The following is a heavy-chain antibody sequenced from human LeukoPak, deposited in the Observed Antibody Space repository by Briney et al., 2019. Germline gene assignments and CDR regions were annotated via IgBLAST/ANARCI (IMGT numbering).Heavy chain of an antibody. CDR3: ARDIRSYMADY. D-gene: IGHD1-26*01. V-gene: IGHV1-18*01. Sequence: ASVKVSCKSSGYTFTSYGISWVRQAPGQGLEWMGWISAYNGNTNYAQKLQGRVTMTADTSTSTAYMELRSLRSDDTAVYYCARDIRSYMADYWGQGTLVTVSS. CDR1: GYTFTSYG. J-gene: IGHJ4*02. CDR2: ISAYNGNT.